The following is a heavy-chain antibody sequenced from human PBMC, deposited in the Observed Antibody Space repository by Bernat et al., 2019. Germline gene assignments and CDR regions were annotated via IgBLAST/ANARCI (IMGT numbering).Heavy chain of an antibody. D-gene: IGHD3-10*01. CDR2: ISYDGSNK. J-gene: IGHJ3*02. Sequence: QVQLVESGGGVVQLGRSLRLSCAASGFTFSSYAMHWVRQAPGKGLEWVAVISYDGSNKYYADAAEGRFTISRDDYKDTLYLQMSSRRAEDTAVYYCAGPPPGLHVVIGAFDIWGQGTMVTVSS. CDR3: AGPPPGLHVVIGAFDI. CDR1: GFTFSSYA. V-gene: IGHV3-30-3*01.